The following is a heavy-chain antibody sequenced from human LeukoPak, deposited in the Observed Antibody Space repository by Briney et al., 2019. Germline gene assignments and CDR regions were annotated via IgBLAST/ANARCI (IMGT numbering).Heavy chain of an antibody. CDR1: GDSINSTTYY. CDR3: ARHGRYSYGPRNYFDY. CDR2: INHSGST. Sequence: PSETLSLTCTVSGDSINSTTYYWGWIRQPPGKGLEWIGEINHSGSTNYNPSLKSRVTISVDTSKNQFSLKLSSVTAADTAVYYCARHGRYSYGPRNYFDYWGQGTLVTVSS. J-gene: IGHJ4*02. V-gene: IGHV4-39*01. D-gene: IGHD5-18*01.